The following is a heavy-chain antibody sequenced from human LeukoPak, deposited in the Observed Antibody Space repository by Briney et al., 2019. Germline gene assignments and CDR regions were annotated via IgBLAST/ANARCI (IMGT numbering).Heavy chain of an antibody. CDR2: ISYDGSNK. Sequence: GRSLRLSCAASGFTFSSYAMHWVRQAPGKGLEWMAVISYDGSNKYYADSVKGRFTISRDNSKNTLYLQMNSLRAEDTAVYYCARVPVRFLDPLGSWFDPWGQGTLVTVSS. J-gene: IGHJ5*02. D-gene: IGHD3-3*01. CDR1: GFTFSSYA. V-gene: IGHV3-30-3*01. CDR3: ARVPVRFLDPLGSWFDP.